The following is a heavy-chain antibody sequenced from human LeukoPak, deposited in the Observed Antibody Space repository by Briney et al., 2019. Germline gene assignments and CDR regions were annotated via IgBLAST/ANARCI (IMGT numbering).Heavy chain of an antibody. J-gene: IGHJ6*03. V-gene: IGHV1-69*05. CDR1: GGTFSSYA. CDR3: ARGLGLRPYYYMDV. D-gene: IGHD1-26*01. Sequence: ASVKVSCKASGGTFSSYAISWVRQAPGQGLEWMGGIIPIFGTANYAQKFQGRVTITTDESTSTANMELSSLRSEDTAVYYCARGLGLRPYYYMDVWGKGTTVTVSS. CDR2: IIPIFGTA.